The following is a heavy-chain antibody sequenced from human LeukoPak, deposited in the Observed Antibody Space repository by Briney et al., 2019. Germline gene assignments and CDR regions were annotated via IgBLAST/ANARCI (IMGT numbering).Heavy chain of an antibody. CDR2: LYSGGNT. Sequence: PGGSLKLSCAVSGFSVSDTPMTWVRQAPGKGLEWVSILYSGGNTYYGDSVKGRFTVSRQNSKNTLYLQMNTLKPEDTAVYYCAKVHGYYYDSSGLSPGENDYWGQGTLVTVSS. V-gene: IGHV3-53*04. CDR3: AKVHGYYYDSSGLSPGENDY. J-gene: IGHJ4*02. D-gene: IGHD3-22*01. CDR1: GFSVSDTP.